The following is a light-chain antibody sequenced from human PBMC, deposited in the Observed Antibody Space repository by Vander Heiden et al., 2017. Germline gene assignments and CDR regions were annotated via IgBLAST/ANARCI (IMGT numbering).Light chain of an antibody. Sequence: IQITPSLPSVSASVGDRVTITCRASQGISSWLAWYQQKPGKVPKLLIYAASSLQRGVPSRFSGSGSGTDFTLIISSLQPEDFATYYCQQSNSYAFTFGPGTKVDIK. V-gene: IGKV1-12*01. CDR3: QQSNSYAFT. CDR2: AAS. CDR1: QGISSW. J-gene: IGKJ3*01.